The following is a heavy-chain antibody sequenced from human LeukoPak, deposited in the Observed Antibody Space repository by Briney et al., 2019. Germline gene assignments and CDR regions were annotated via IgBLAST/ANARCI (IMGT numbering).Heavy chain of an antibody. CDR3: TRYNNDHFDY. CDR1: GFTFGGYG. V-gene: IGHV3-33*01. D-gene: IGHD1-14*01. Sequence: PGGSLRLSCAGSGFTFGGYGMPWFRQTPGKGLEWVAVIAYDGSRAFYADSVKVRFTISRDNSKNTMSVQMDDLRAEDTAVYYCTRYNNDHFDYWGQGTLVTVSS. CDR2: IAYDGSRA. J-gene: IGHJ4*02.